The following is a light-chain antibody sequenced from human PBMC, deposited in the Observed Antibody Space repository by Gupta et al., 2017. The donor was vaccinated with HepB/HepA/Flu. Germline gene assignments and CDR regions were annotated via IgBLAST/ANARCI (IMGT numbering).Light chain of an antibody. CDR1: QSRLHSNGYNY. CDR2: LGS. V-gene: IGKV2-28*01. CDR3: RQSLQTPFT. Sequence: DIVMTQSPLSLPVTPGEPASISCRSSQSRLHSNGYNYLDWYLQKPVQSPQLLIYLGSNRASGVPDRFSGSGSGTDFTLKISRGEAEDVGVYYCRQSLQTPFTFGPGTKVDIK. J-gene: IGKJ3*01.